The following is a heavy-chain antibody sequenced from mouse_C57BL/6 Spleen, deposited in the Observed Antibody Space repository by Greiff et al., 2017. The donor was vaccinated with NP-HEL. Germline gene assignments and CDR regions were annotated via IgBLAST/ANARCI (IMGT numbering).Heavy chain of an antibody. CDR3: ARGREIYYDYERYFDV. CDR1: GFTFSSYT. Sequence: EVHLVESGGGLVKPGGSLKLSCAASGFTFSSYTMSWVRQTPEKRLEWVATISGGGGNTYYPDSVKGRFTISRDNAKNTLYLQMSSLRSEDTALYYCARGREIYYDYERYFDVWGTGTTVTVSS. D-gene: IGHD2-4*01. V-gene: IGHV5-9*01. CDR2: ISGGGGNT. J-gene: IGHJ1*03.